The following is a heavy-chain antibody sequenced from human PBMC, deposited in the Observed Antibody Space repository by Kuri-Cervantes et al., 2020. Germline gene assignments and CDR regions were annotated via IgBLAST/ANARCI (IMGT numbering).Heavy chain of an antibody. CDR2: IYYSGST. CDR3: ARVRNYYNSSGYYSSVSGSTNDAFDI. J-gene: IGHJ3*02. D-gene: IGHD3-22*01. CDR1: GGSISSYY. V-gene: IGHV4-59*12. Sequence: GSLSLSCTVSGGSISSYYGSWIRQPPGKGLEWIGYIYYSGSTYYNPSLKSRVTISVDTSKNQLSLKLSSVTAADTAVYSCARVRNYYNSSGYYSSVSGSTNDAFDIWGQGTMVTVSS.